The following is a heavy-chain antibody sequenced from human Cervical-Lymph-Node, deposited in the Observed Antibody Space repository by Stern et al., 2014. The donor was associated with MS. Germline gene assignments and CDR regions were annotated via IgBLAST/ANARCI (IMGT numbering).Heavy chain of an antibody. V-gene: IGHV1-2*02. Sequence: QVQLVQSGAEVKKPGASVKVSCKTSGYIFTGYYIHWVRQAPGQGLEWMAWINPNTGGPKYAQKFQGGVAMSRNTSISTAYVELSSLTSDDTAVYYCARDQRGITIFGVVTDYYYLGMDVWGQGTTVTVSS. D-gene: IGHD3-3*01. J-gene: IGHJ6*02. CDR3: ARDQRGITIFGVVTDYYYLGMDV. CDR1: GYIFTGYY. CDR2: INPNTGGP.